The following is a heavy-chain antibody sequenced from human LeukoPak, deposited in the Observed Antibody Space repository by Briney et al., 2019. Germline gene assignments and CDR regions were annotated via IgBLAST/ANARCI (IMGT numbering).Heavy chain of an antibody. V-gene: IGHV4-39*01. Sequence: SETLSLTCTVSGGSISSSSYYWGWIRQPPGKGREWIGSIYYSGSTYYNPSLKSRVTISVDTSKNQFSLKLSYVTASDTAVYYCARLSRRVLLYAVAGTYVGDYWGQGTMVTVSS. CDR3: ARLSRRVLLYAVAGTYVGDY. CDR1: GGSISSSSYY. J-gene: IGHJ4*02. D-gene: IGHD6-19*01. CDR2: IYYSGST.